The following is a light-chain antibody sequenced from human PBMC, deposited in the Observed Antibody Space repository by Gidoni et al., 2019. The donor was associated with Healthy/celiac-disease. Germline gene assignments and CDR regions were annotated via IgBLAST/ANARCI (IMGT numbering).Light chain of an antibody. CDR3: QRYNNWPPWT. V-gene: IGKV3-15*01. J-gene: IGKJ1*01. CDR2: GAS. Sequence: EIVMTQSPATLSVSPGERATLSCRASQSVSSNLAWYQQKPGQAPRPLIYGASTRATGIPARFSGSGSGTEFTLTISSLQSEDFAVYYCQRYNNWPPWTFAQGTKVEIK. CDR1: QSVSSN.